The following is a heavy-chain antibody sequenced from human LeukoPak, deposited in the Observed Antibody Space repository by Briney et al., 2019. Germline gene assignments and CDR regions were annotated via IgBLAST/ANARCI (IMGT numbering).Heavy chain of an antibody. CDR1: GGSISSYY. CDR2: IYYSGST. Sequence: SETLSLTCTVSGGSISSYYWSWIWQPPGKGLEWIGYIYYSGSTDYNPSLKSRVTISVDTSKNQFSLKLSSVTAADTAVYYCARRATMVDAFDIWGQGTMVTVSS. V-gene: IGHV4-59*01. J-gene: IGHJ3*02. D-gene: IGHD5-24*01. CDR3: ARRATMVDAFDI.